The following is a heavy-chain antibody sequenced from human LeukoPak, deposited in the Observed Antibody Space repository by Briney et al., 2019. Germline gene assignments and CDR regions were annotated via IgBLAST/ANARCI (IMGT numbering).Heavy chain of an antibody. D-gene: IGHD1-26*01. CDR3: ARGSSGSYLNYFDY. CDR1: GYTFTNYY. CDR2: IDPSGGST. V-gene: IGHV1-46*01. J-gene: IGHJ4*02. Sequence: ASVKVSCKASGYTFTNYYIHCVRQAPGQGLEWMGIIDPSGGSTSYAQKFQGRVTMTRDMSTSTVYMELGSLRSEDTAVYHCARGSSGSYLNYFDYWGQGTLVTVSS.